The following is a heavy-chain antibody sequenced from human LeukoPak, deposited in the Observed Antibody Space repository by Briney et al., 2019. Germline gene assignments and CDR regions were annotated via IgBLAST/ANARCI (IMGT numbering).Heavy chain of an antibody. D-gene: IGHD6-19*01. CDR3: ARDRGSGWYEKYYYYGMDV. Sequence: SETLSLTCTVSGGSISSYYWSWIRQPPGKGLEWIGYIYYSGSTNYNPSLKSRVTISVDTPRNQFSLKLSSVTAADTAVYYCARDRGSGWYEKYYYYGMDVWGQGTTVTVSS. CDR2: IYYSGST. CDR1: GGSISSYY. J-gene: IGHJ6*02. V-gene: IGHV4-59*01.